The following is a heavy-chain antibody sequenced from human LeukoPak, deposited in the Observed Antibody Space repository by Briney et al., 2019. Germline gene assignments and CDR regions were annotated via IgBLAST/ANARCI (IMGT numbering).Heavy chain of an antibody. CDR3: ARVVAYYYGSGSYHFFDY. V-gene: IGHV4-59*01. Sequence: SETLSLTCTVSGGSISSYYWSWIRQPPGKGLEWIGYIYYSGSTNYNPSLKSRVTISVDTSKNQFSLKLSSVTAADTAVYYCARVVAYYYGSGSYHFFDYWGQGTLVTVSS. D-gene: IGHD3-10*01. J-gene: IGHJ4*02. CDR1: GGSISSYY. CDR2: IYYSGST.